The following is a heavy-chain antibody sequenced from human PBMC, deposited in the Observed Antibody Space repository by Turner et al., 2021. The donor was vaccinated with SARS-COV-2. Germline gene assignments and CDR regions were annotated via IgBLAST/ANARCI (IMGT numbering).Heavy chain of an antibody. CDR2: IKQDGSES. Sequence: EVQLAESGGGLVQPGGSLRLSWAASVFTFHTNWMNWVRQAPGKGLEWVAIIKQDGSESLYVDSVKGRFTISRDNAKNSLYLQMNSLRAEDTAIYYCARGSGWVADYWGQGTLVTVSS. D-gene: IGHD6-19*01. J-gene: IGHJ4*02. V-gene: IGHV3-7*01. CDR3: ARGSGWVADY. CDR1: VFTFHTNW.